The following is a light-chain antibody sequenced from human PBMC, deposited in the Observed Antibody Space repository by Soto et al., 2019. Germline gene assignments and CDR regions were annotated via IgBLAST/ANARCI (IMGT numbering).Light chain of an antibody. CDR1: QSISNY. J-gene: IGKJ2*01. CDR3: QRGATAPYT. CDR2: TAS. V-gene: IGKV1-39*01. Sequence: DIQMTQSPSSLSASVGDRVTITCRASQSISNYLNWYQQKPGKAPKLLIYTASSFQSGVPSRFSGSGSGTDVTLNIRSLQREDFATYYCQRGATAPYTFGQGTKLENK.